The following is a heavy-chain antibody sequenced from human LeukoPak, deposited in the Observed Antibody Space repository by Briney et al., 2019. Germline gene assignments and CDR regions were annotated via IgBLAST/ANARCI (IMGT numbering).Heavy chain of an antibody. J-gene: IGHJ6*04. CDR1: GFTFSSYG. Sequence: GGSLRLSCAASGFTFSSYGMHWVRQAPGKGLEWVAVIWYDGSSKYYADSVKGRFTISRDNSKNTLYLQMNSLRAEDTAVYYCPSFGGEMEGGNYYYGMAVGAKGPRSPSPQ. D-gene: IGHD3-16*01. CDR3: PSFGGEMEGGNYYYGMAV. CDR2: IWYDGSSK. V-gene: IGHV3-33*01.